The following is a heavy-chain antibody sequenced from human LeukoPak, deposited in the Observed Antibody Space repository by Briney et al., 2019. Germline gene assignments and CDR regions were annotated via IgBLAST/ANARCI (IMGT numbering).Heavy chain of an antibody. J-gene: IGHJ1*01. CDR3: AKYFASGSYYKLPH. CDR2: ISGSGAYT. V-gene: IGHV3-23*01. Sequence: GGSLRLSCAASGFTFSSYSMSWVRQAPGKGLEWVSTISGSGAYTYYADSVKGRFTISRDNSKNTLYLQMNSLRAEDTAVYYCAKYFASGSYYKLPHWGQGTLVTVSS. CDR1: GFTFSSYS. D-gene: IGHD3-10*01.